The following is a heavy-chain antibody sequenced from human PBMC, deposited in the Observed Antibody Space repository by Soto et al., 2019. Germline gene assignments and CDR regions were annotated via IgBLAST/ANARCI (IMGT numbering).Heavy chain of an antibody. CDR1: GYTFTSYA. J-gene: IGHJ3*02. V-gene: IGHV1-3*01. CDR3: ARVRRERMTMIVRVGAFDI. Sequence: GASVKVSCKASGYTFTSYAMHWVRQAPGQRLEWMGWINAGNGNTKYSQKFQGRVTITRDTSTSTAYMELSSLRSEDTAVYYCARVRRERMTMIVRVGAFDIWGQGTMVTVSS. CDR2: INAGNGNT. D-gene: IGHD3-22*01.